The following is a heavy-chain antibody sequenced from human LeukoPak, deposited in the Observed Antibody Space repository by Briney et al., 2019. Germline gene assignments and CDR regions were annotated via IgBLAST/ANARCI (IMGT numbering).Heavy chain of an antibody. Sequence: SGPTLVKPTQTLTLTCTFSGFSLSTSGVGVGWIRQPPGKALEWLALIYWNDDKRYSPSLKSRLTITKDTSKNQVVLTMTNMDPVDTATYYCAHYPGVRDYYYYYGMDVWGQGTTVTVSS. V-gene: IGHV2-5*01. CDR1: GFSLSTSGVG. CDR3: AHYPGVRDYYYYYGMDV. J-gene: IGHJ6*02. D-gene: IGHD3-10*01. CDR2: IYWNDDK.